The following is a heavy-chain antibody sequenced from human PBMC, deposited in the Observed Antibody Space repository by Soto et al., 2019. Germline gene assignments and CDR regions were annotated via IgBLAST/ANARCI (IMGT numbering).Heavy chain of an antibody. CDR2: IKDDGSEK. V-gene: IGHV3-7*05. CDR3: ARDWGTPGIGSAVGYYYHYGMDV. Sequence: EVQLVESGGGLVQPGGSLRLSCLASEFTFTTYWMHWVRQAPGRGLEWVANIKDDGSEKNYVDSVKGRFTISRDNAKNSLYLQMSSLRGEDTAVYFCARDWGTPGIGSAVGYYYHYGMDVWGQGTTVTVSS. J-gene: IGHJ6*02. D-gene: IGHD6-19*01. CDR1: EFTFTTYW.